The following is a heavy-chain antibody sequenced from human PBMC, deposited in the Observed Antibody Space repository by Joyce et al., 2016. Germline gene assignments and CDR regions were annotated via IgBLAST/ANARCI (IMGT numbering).Heavy chain of an antibody. V-gene: IGHV3-30*18. CDR3: AKELGVVVTALDV. D-gene: IGHD2-21*02. J-gene: IGHJ6*02. CDR2: ISYGGSKK. Sequence: QVQLVESGGGVVQPGRSLRLSCAASGFSFSAYGMHWVRQAPGKGREWVTIISYGGSKKYYADSVKGRFTISRDNSKNTLYLEMNSLRAEDTAVYYCAKELGVVVTALDVWGQGTTVTVSS. CDR1: GFSFSAYG.